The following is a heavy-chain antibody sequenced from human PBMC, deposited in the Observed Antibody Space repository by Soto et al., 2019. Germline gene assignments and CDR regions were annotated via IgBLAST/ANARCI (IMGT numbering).Heavy chain of an antibody. CDR2: INYSEDT. Sequence: SETLSLTCAVYRGALSGYCWNWIRQPPGKGLEWIGEINYSEDTNPTYNPSLKSRVTISADRTNNQLFLRLTSVTAADTAIYYCARDNDYVWGSHRNWLGLWGQGPTVTV. J-gene: IGHJ5*02. CDR1: RGALSGYC. V-gene: IGHV4-34*01. D-gene: IGHD3-16*01. CDR3: ARDNDYVWGSHRNWLGL.